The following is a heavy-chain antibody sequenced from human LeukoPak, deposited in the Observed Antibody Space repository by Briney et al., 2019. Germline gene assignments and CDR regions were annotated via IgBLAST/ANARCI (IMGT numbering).Heavy chain of an antibody. J-gene: IGHJ4*02. Sequence: PGGSLRLSCVASGFTFSSYSMNWVRQAPGKGLEWVSYISTSSNTIYYADSVKGRFTISRDNAENSLYLQMNSLRAEDTAVYYCARACGNDLSLGYWGQGTLVTVSS. D-gene: IGHD1-1*01. CDR3: ARACGNDLSLGY. V-gene: IGHV3-48*04. CDR1: GFTFSSYS. CDR2: ISTSSNTI.